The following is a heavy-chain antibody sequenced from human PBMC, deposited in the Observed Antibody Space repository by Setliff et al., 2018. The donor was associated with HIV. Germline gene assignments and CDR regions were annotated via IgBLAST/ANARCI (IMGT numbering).Heavy chain of an antibody. Sequence: SETLSLTCYVTDDPISSYYWSWVRQPAGKGLEWIGRLYVSGDTNYSPSLKSRVTMSLDTSKKHFSLNLKSVTAADTAVYYCALTGHRLLRGYMDVWGKGTTVTVSS. D-gene: IGHD2-15*01. CDR2: LYVSGDT. CDR1: DDPISSYY. CDR3: ALTGHRLLRGYMDV. V-gene: IGHV4-4*07. J-gene: IGHJ6*03.